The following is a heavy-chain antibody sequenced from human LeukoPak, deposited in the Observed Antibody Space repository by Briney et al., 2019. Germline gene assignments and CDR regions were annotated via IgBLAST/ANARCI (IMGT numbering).Heavy chain of an antibody. V-gene: IGHV1-18*01. CDR3: VRRLYWFDS. CDR2: ISVNNGNT. Sequence: GASVKVSCKASGYTFSTYGISWVRQAPGQGLEWMGYISVNNGNTKYAQKFQGRVSMTTDTSTATAYMELKNLRSDDTAIYYWVRRLYWFDSWGQGTLVTVSS. CDR1: GYTFSTYG. J-gene: IGHJ5*01.